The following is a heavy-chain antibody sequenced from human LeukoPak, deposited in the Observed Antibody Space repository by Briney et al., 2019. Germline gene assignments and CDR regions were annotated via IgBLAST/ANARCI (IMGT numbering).Heavy chain of an antibody. Sequence: ASVKVSCKASGYTFTSYFMHWVRQAPGQELEWMGWSNPNSGTTNYAQKFQGRVTMTRDTSISTVYMELSRLTSDDTALYYCARDLGSGWYLFDNWGQGTLVTVSS. D-gene: IGHD6-19*01. CDR3: ARDLGSGWYLFDN. V-gene: IGHV1-2*02. J-gene: IGHJ4*02. CDR1: GYTFTSYF. CDR2: SNPNSGTT.